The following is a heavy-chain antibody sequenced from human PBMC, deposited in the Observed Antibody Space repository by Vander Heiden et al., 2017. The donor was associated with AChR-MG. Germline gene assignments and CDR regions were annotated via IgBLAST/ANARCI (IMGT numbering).Heavy chain of an antibody. D-gene: IGHD5-12*01. V-gene: IGHV3-73*02. CDR3: TRRKWLGDAFDI. Sequence: EVRLVESGGGLVQPGGSLILSCAASGLPFGCSAMHWGRQAYGKGLEWVGRIRRKANSHATAYAAAVKGRFTISRDDSKNTAYLQMNSLKTEDTAVYYCTRRKWLGDAFDIWGQGTMVTVSS. CDR2: IRRKANSHAT. J-gene: IGHJ3*02. CDR1: GLPFGCSA.